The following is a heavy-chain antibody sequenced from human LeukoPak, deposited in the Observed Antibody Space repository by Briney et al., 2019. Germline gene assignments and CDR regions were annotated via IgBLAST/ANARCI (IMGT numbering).Heavy chain of an antibody. J-gene: IGHJ4*02. CDR1: GGSISSGDYY. Sequence: SETLSLTCTVSGGSISSGDYYWSWIRQPPGKGLEWIGYIYYSESTYYNPSLKSRVTISVDTSKNQFSLKLSSVTAADTAVYYCARGGIAAADYWGQGTLVTVSS. D-gene: IGHD6-13*01. CDR2: IYYSEST. V-gene: IGHV4-30-4*08. CDR3: ARGGIAAADY.